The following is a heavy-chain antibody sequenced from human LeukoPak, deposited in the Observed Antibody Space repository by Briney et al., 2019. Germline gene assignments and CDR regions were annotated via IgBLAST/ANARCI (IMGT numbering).Heavy chain of an antibody. Sequence: TSETLSLTCTVSGGSISSYYWSWIRQPAGKGLEWIGRICTSGSTNYNPSLKSRVTMSVDTSKNHFSLKLICVTAADTAMYYCTRDLRYISSSNYYYDYMDVWGKGTTVTVSS. CDR1: GGSISSYY. CDR2: ICTSGST. V-gene: IGHV4-4*07. D-gene: IGHD6-6*01. J-gene: IGHJ6*03. CDR3: TRDLRYISSSNYYYDYMDV.